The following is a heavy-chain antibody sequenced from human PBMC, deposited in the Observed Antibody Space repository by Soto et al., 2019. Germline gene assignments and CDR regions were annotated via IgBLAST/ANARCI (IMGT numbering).Heavy chain of an antibody. D-gene: IGHD1-26*01. CDR2: MIGDGSSW. CDR1: GFNFRIYA. Sequence: GGSLRLSCAASGFNFRIYAMNWVRQAPGKGLEWVSVMIGDGSSWDYADYVRGRFTISRDNSKNTLYLKMNSLRAEDTAVYYCAKDLRPDGRYDLDYWGQGT. J-gene: IGHJ4*02. CDR3: AKDLRPDGRYDLDY. V-gene: IGHV3-23*01.